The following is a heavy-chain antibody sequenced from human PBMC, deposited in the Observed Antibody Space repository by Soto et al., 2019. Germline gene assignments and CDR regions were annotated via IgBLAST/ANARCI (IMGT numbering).Heavy chain of an antibody. V-gene: IGHV1-46*01. CDR3: ARADYYDSSGFYYDC. Sequence: QVQLVQSGAEVKKPGASVKVSCKASGYIFTNHYIHCVRQAPGQGLEWMGIINPSGGSTNYLQNFQGRITMTRDTSTSTVYMELSSLRSEDTAVYFCARADYYDSSGFYYDCWGQGSLVTVSS. CDR1: GYIFTNHY. D-gene: IGHD3-22*01. J-gene: IGHJ4*02. CDR2: INPSGGST.